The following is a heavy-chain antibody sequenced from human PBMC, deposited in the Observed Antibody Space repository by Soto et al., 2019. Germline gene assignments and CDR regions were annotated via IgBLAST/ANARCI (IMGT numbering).Heavy chain of an antibody. Sequence: GGSLRLSCAASGFTFSSYSMNWVRQAPGKGLEWVSSISSSSSYIYYADSLKGRFTISRDNAKNSLYLQMNSLRAEDTAVYYCARDQRCSGGSCYADAFDIWGQGTMVTVSS. CDR1: GFTFSSYS. CDR3: ARDQRCSGGSCYADAFDI. V-gene: IGHV3-21*01. D-gene: IGHD2-15*01. J-gene: IGHJ3*02. CDR2: ISSSSSYI.